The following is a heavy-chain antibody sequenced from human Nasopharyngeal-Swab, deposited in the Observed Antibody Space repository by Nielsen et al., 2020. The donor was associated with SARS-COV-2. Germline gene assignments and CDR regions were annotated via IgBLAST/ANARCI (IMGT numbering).Heavy chain of an antibody. Sequence: SETLSLTCTVSGGSVSSGSYYWSWIRQPPGKGLAWIGYIYYSGSTNYNPSLKSRVTISVDTSKNQFSLKLSSVTAADTAVYYCARSSGWYSGFDYWGQGTLVTVSS. CDR2: IYYSGST. D-gene: IGHD6-19*01. CDR1: GGSVSSGSYY. V-gene: IGHV4-61*01. CDR3: ARSSGWYSGFDY. J-gene: IGHJ4*02.